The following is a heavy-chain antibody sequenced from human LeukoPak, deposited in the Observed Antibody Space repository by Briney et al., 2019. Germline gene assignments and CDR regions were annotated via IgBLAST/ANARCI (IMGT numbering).Heavy chain of an antibody. J-gene: IGHJ4*02. CDR3: AGGGASSLPFDY. CDR1: GASISSHY. CDR2: VHNSGTT. V-gene: IGHV4-59*11. D-gene: IGHD3-16*01. Sequence: PSETLSLTCIVSGASISSHYWSWIRQPPGKGLEWIGFVHNSGTTSYNPSLKSRVTMSLDTSKNQFSLKLTSVTAAHSAVYFCAGGGASSLPFDYWGQGTLVTVSS.